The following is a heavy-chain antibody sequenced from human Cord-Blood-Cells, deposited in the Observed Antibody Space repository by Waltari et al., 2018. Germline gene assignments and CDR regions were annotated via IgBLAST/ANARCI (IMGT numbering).Heavy chain of an antibody. V-gene: IGHV3-30*18. CDR3: AKDGGGATLGY. D-gene: IGHD1-26*01. CDR2: ISYDGSKK. J-gene: IGHJ4*02. CDR1: GFTFSSYG. Sequence: QVQLVESGGGVVQPGRSLRLSCAASGFTFSSYGMHWVRQAPGKGREWGAGISYDGSKKYYADAVKGRFTISRDNSKNTLYLQMNSLRAEDTAVYYCAKDGGGATLGYWGQGTLVTVSS.